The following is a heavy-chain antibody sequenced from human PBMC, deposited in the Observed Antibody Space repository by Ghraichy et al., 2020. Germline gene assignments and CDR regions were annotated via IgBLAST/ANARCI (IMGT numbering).Heavy chain of an antibody. Sequence: SLNISCAASGFTFSSYSMNWVRQAPGKGLEWVSSISSSSSYIYYADSVKGRFTISRDNAKNSLYLQMNSLRAEDTAVYYCARTPRGLPFDYWGQGTLVTVSS. V-gene: IGHV3-21*01. CDR1: GFTFSSYS. CDR2: ISSSSSYI. D-gene: IGHD5-18*01. J-gene: IGHJ4*02. CDR3: ARTPRGLPFDY.